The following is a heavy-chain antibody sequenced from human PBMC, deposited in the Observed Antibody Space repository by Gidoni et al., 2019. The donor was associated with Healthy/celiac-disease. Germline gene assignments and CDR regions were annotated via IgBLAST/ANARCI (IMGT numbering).Heavy chain of an antibody. J-gene: IGHJ3*02. CDR2: IYWADDK. V-gene: IGHV2-5*02. CDR1: GFSLSPSGVG. D-gene: IGHD6-13*01. CDR3: GHRPSSSWYGNDFDI. Sequence: QITFTESGPTLVTPTQTLTLTCTFSGFSLSPSGVGVVWIRQHPGKALELLALIYWADDKRYSPSLKRSLTITKETAKNQGVLTMTNMDTVDTATYYCGHRPSSSWYGNDFDIWGQGTMVTVSS.